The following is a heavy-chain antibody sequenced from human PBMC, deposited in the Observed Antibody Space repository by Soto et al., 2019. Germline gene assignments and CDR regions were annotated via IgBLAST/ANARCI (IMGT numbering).Heavy chain of an antibody. V-gene: IGHV1-69*01. CDR1: GDTFTSYA. J-gene: IGHJ4*02. CDR3: ARHLLAVAGRNGD. Sequence: QVQLVQSGAEVKKPGSSVKVSCKLHGDTFTSYAMSWVRHAPGHGLEWVGGIVPLFRTTDYAQKFQGRVTITADESTNTAYMELTGLTSEDTAVYYCARHLLAVAGRNGDWGQGTLVTVSA. CDR2: IVPLFRTT. D-gene: IGHD6-19*01.